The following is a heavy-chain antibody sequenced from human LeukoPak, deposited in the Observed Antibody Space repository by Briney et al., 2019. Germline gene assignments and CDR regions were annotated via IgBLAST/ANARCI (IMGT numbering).Heavy chain of an antibody. V-gene: IGHV3-74*01. Sequence: GGSLRPSCAASGFTFSSNWMHWVRQAPGKGLVWVSRSNEDGSTTNYADSVKGRFTISRDNAKNTLYLQMNSLTAEDTAVYYCVRDLGGRSGHWGQGTLVTVSS. CDR3: VRDLGGRSGH. CDR2: SNEDGSTT. CDR1: GFTFSSNW. D-gene: IGHD1-26*01. J-gene: IGHJ4*02.